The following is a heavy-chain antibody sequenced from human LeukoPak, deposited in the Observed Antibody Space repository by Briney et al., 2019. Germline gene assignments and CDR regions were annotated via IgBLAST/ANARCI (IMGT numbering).Heavy chain of an antibody. CDR1: GGSISSYY. J-gene: IGHJ5*02. CDR3: ARGGDSSSWYFSVWFDP. V-gene: IGHV4-4*07. Sequence: PSETLSLTCTVSGGSISSYYWSWIRQPAGKGLEWIGRIYTSGSTNYNPSLKSRVTMSVDTSKNQFSLKLSSVTAADTAVYYCARGGDSSSWYFSVWFDPWGQGTLVTVSS. CDR2: IYTSGST. D-gene: IGHD6-13*01.